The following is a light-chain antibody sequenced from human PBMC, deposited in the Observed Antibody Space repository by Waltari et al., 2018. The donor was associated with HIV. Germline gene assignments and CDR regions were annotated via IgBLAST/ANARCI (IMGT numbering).Light chain of an antibody. CDR1: SSNIGSNY. CDR2: RNN. J-gene: IGLJ1*01. CDR3: AAWGDSMSSYV. Sequence: QSVLTQPPSASGTPGQRVTISCSGSSSNIGSNYVYWYQQLPGTAPKLLIYRNNQRPSGVPDRFSGSKSGNSASLAISGLRSEDEADYYCAAWGDSMSSYVFGTGTEVTVL. V-gene: IGLV1-47*01.